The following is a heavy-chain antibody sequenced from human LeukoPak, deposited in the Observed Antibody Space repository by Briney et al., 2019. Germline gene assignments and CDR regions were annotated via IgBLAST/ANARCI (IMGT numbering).Heavy chain of an antibody. Sequence: TSGTLSLTCTVSGGSFSIYYWSWIRQPAGKGLEWIGRIYTSGNTNYNPSLKSRVTMSVDTSKNQFSLKLSSVTAADTAVYYCARGPTTVTRAFDYWGQGTLVTVSS. D-gene: IGHD4-17*01. CDR1: GGSFSIYY. V-gene: IGHV4-4*07. J-gene: IGHJ4*02. CDR2: IYTSGNT. CDR3: ARGPTTVTRAFDY.